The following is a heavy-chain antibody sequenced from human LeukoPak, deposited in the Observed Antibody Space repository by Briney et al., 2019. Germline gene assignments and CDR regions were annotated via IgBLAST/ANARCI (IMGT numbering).Heavy chain of an antibody. Sequence: ASVKVSCKASGYTFTGYYMHWVRQAPGRGLEWMGIINPTGGSTTYAQKFQGRVTMTRDTSTSTVYMELSSLRSDDTAVYYCARTAARRFDYWGQGTLVTVSS. J-gene: IGHJ4*02. CDR3: ARTAARRFDY. D-gene: IGHD6-6*01. CDR2: INPTGGST. V-gene: IGHV1-46*01. CDR1: GYTFTGYY.